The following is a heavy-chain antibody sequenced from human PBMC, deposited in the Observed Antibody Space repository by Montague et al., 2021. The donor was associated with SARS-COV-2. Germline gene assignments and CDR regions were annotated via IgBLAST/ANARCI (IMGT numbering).Heavy chain of an antibody. Sequence: CAISGDSVPSSTVAWNWLRQSPSRGLEWLGRTYFRSSFYNDYALSVKGRLNIQPDSAKNQFSLQLTSVTPEDTAIYYCARQDTSGWLTFDYWGQGILVTVSS. D-gene: IGHD6-19*01. CDR3: ARQDTSGWLTFDY. CDR1: GDSVPSSTVA. CDR2: TYFRSSFYN. V-gene: IGHV6-1*01. J-gene: IGHJ4*02.